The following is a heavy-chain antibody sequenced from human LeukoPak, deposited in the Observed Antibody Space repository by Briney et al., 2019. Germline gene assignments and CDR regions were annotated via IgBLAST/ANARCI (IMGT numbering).Heavy chain of an antibody. J-gene: IGHJ3*02. V-gene: IGHV3-23*01. CDR3: AKEGALGYCSSTSCEDAFDI. D-gene: IGHD2-2*01. CDR1: GFTFSSYA. Sequence: GGSLRLTCAASGFTFSSYAMSWVRQAPGKGLEWVSAISGSGGSTYYADSVKGRFTISRDNSKNTLYLQMNSLRAEDTAVYYCAKEGALGYCSSTSCEDAFDIWGQGTMVTVCS. CDR2: ISGSGGST.